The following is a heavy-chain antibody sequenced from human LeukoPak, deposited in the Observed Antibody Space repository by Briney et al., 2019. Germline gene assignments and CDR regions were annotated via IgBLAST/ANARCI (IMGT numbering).Heavy chain of an antibody. V-gene: IGHV4-59*08. D-gene: IGHD5-18*01. J-gene: IGHJ4*02. CDR2: IYYNGST. CDR1: GGSISSYY. CDR3: ARGGYSYGRRFDY. Sequence: SETLSLTCTVSGGSISSYYWSWIRQPPGKGLEWIGYIYYNGSTNYNPSLKSRVIISVDRSKNQFSLKLSSVTAADTAVYYCARGGYSYGRRFDYWGQGTLVTVSS.